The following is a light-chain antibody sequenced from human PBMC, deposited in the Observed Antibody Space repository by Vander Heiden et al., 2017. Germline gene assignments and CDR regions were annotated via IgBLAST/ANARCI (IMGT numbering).Light chain of an antibody. Sequence: QSVLPQPPPVSGAPGQRVTIPCTGTSSHIGAPYDVHWSHNLPATHPKPLIYDNTHRPSGVPDRFSGSKSGTSASLAITGLQAEDEADYYCQSHDDSLSGFVVFGGGTKLTVL. CDR1: SSHIGAPYD. J-gene: IGLJ2*01. V-gene: IGLV1-40*01. CDR3: QSHDDSLSGFVV. CDR2: DNT.